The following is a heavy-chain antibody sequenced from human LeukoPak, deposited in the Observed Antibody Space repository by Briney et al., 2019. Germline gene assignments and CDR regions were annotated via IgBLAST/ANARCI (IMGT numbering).Heavy chain of an antibody. V-gene: IGHV1-8*01. Sequence: GASVKVSCKASGYTFTSYDINWVRQATGQGLEWMGWMNPNSGNTGYAQKFQGRVTMTRNTSISTAYMELSRLRSDDTAVYYCARALSYSSSWATTPKNWFDPWGQGTLVTVSS. J-gene: IGHJ5*02. CDR3: ARALSYSSSWATTPKNWFDP. D-gene: IGHD6-13*01. CDR1: GYTFTSYD. CDR2: MNPNSGNT.